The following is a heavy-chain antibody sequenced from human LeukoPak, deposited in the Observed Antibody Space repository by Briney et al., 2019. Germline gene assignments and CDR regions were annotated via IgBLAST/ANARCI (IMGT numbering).Heavy chain of an antibody. J-gene: IGHJ4*02. V-gene: IGHV4-34*01. CDR3: ARGTGPGGYYFDS. CDR1: GGSFSGYY. CDR2: INHSGST. Sequence: SETLSLTCAVYGGSFSGYYWSWIRQPPGKGLEWIGEINHSGSTNYNPSLKSRLTISVDTSKNQFSLKLNSVTAADTAVYYCARGTGPGGYYFDSWGQGTLVTASS. D-gene: IGHD1-14*01.